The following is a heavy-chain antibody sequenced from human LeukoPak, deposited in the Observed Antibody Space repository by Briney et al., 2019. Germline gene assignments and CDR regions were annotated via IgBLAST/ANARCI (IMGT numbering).Heavy chain of an antibody. V-gene: IGHV3-23*01. CDR3: AKDSPYSSGWYLAENYGMDV. Sequence: GGSLRLSCAASGFTFSSYAMSWVRQAPGKGLEWVSAISGSGGSTYYADSVKGRFTISRDNSKNTLYLQMNSLRAEDTAVYYCAKDSPYSSGWYLAENYGMDVWGQGTTVTVSS. CDR1: GFTFSSYA. D-gene: IGHD6-19*01. J-gene: IGHJ6*02. CDR2: ISGSGGST.